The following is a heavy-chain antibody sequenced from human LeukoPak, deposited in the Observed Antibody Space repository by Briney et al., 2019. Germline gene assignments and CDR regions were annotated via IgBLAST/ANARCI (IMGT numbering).Heavy chain of an antibody. J-gene: IGHJ4*02. CDR3: ARDYGGSSPFDY. CDR2: ISSSDSTI. Sequence: QTGGSLRLSCAASGFTFSSYEMHWVRQAPGKGLEWASYISSSDSTIYYADSVKGRFTISRDNAKNSLYLQMNSLRAEDTAVYYCARDYGGSSPFDYWGQGTLVTVSS. D-gene: IGHD4-23*01. CDR1: GFTFSSYE. V-gene: IGHV3-48*03.